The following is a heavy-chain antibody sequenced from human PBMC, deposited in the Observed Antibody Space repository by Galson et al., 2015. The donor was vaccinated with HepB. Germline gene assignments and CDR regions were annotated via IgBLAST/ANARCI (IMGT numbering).Heavy chain of an antibody. D-gene: IGHD2-21*02. CDR1: GFTFSSYT. V-gene: IGHV3-21*01. Sequence: SLRLSCAASGFTFSSYTMNWVRQAPGKGLEWVSSISSSSSYTYDADSVKGRFTISRDNAKNSLYLQMNSLRAEDTAVYYCARAGYCGGDCYAIQRYWYFDLWGRGTLVIVSS. CDR3: ARAGYCGGDCYAIQRYWYFDL. CDR2: ISSSSSYT. J-gene: IGHJ2*01.